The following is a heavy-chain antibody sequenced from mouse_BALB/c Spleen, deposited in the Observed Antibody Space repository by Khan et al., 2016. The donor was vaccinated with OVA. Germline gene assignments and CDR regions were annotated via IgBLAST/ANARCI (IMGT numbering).Heavy chain of an antibody. CDR3: ARGNYYGYAMDY. CDR1: GYSITSDYA. V-gene: IGHV3-2*02. J-gene: IGHJ4*01. CDR2: ISYSGTT. D-gene: IGHD1-1*01. Sequence: QLEESGPGLVKPSQSLSLTCTVTGYSITSDYAWNWIRQFPGNKLEWMGYISYSGTTSYNPSLKSRISITRDTSKNQFFLQLNSVTTEDTATXYGARGNYYGYAMDYWGQGTSVTVSS.